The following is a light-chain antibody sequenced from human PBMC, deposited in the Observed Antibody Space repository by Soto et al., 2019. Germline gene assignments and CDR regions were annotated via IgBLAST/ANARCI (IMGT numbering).Light chain of an antibody. Sequence: QSALTQPRSVSGSPGQSVTISCTGTSSDVGGYNYVSWYQLHPGTAPKLMIYDVSKRPSGVPDRFSVSKSGNTASLTISGLQAEDEADYYCCSYAGSYTWVFGGGTKLTVL. CDR1: SSDVGGYNY. CDR3: CSYAGSYTWV. J-gene: IGLJ3*02. CDR2: DVS. V-gene: IGLV2-11*01.